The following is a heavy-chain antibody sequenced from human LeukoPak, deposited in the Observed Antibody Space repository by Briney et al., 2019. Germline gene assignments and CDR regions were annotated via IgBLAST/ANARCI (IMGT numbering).Heavy chain of an antibody. CDR2: ISGDGTRT. Sequence: GGSLRLSCAASGFSFSSYAMTWARQAPVKGLEWVSAISGDGTRTYYADSVKGRFTISRDNARNSLYLQMNSLRGEDTAVYYCARTQLDLDGFDIWGQGTTVTVSS. J-gene: IGHJ3*02. CDR3: ARTQLDLDGFDI. V-gene: IGHV3-23*01. D-gene: IGHD1-1*01. CDR1: GFSFSSYA.